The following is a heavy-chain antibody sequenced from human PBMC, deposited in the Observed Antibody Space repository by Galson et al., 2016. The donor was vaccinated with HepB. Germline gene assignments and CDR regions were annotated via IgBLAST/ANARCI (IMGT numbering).Heavy chain of an antibody. Sequence: SVKVSCKASGYTFTSYGITWVRQAPGQGLEWLGWMNPNSGNTGYAQKFQGRVTMTRDTSISTAYMELSSLRSDDTAIYYCARNPIETGYFDPWGQGTLVTVSS. D-gene: IGHD1-1*01. V-gene: IGHV1-8*02. CDR2: MNPNSGNT. CDR1: GYTFTSYG. J-gene: IGHJ5*02. CDR3: ARNPIETGYFDP.